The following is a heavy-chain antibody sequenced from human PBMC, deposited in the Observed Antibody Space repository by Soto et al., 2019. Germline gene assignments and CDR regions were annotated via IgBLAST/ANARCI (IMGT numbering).Heavy chain of an antibody. CDR2: INSDGSST. Sequence: EVQLVESGGGLVQPGGSLRLSCAASGFTFSSYWMHWVRQAPGKGLVWVSRINSDGSSTSYADSVKCRFTISRDNAKNTLYLQMNSLRAEDTAVYYCARDLEVGATVAPFDIWGQGTMVTVSS. CDR1: GFTFSSYW. D-gene: IGHD1-26*01. J-gene: IGHJ3*02. CDR3: ARDLEVGATVAPFDI. V-gene: IGHV3-74*01.